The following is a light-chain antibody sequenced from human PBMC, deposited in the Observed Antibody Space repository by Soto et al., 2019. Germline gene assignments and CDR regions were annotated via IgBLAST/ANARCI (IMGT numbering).Light chain of an antibody. V-gene: IGLV2-14*01. CDR1: SSDVGGYNY. CDR2: EVS. J-gene: IGLJ1*01. CDR3: SSYRSDTTYV. Sequence: SALTQPASVSGSPGQSITTSCTGTSSDVGGYNYVSWYQHHPGKAPKLMIHEVSDRPSGISNRFSGSKSGNTASLTISGLQAEDEADYYCSSYRSDTTYVFGTGTKVTV.